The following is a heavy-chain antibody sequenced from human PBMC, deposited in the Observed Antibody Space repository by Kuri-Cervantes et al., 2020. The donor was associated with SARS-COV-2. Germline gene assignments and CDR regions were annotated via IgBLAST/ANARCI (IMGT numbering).Heavy chain of an antibody. Sequence: GESLKISCAASEFTFSRYWMHWVRQAPGKGLVWVAVISYDGSNKYYADSVKGRFTISRDNSKNTLYLQMNSLRAEDTAVYYCARERLFTMIVVVTTSPPDYWGQGTLVTVSS. CDR2: ISYDGSNK. J-gene: IGHJ4*02. D-gene: IGHD3-22*01. V-gene: IGHV3-30*03. CDR3: ARERLFTMIVVVTTSPPDY. CDR1: EFTFSRYW.